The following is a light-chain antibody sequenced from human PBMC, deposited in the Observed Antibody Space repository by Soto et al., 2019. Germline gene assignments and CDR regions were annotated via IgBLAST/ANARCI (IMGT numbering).Light chain of an antibody. V-gene: IGLV1-40*01. CDR1: ASNFGAGYD. CDR3: RSYDNSRRGWV. J-gene: IGLJ3*02. CDR2: ETK. Sequence: QSALTQPPSVSGAPGQRVTISCTGTASNFGAGYDVPWYQQIPGTAPKLLIFETKSRPSGVPDRFSASKSGTSASLAITGLQNAEDEDDYCRSYDNSRRGWVFGGGTKLTVL.